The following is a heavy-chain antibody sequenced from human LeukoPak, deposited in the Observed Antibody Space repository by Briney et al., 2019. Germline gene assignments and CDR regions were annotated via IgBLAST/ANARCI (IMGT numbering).Heavy chain of an antibody. CDR1: GGSISNYY. Sequence: SETLSLTCSVSGGSISNYYWSWIRQPPRKGVEWIGYIHYSGSTSYNPSLKSRVTISVDTSKNQFSLKLRFVTPADTAVYYCARPYYYGSGSQRGSYYYMDVWGKGTTVTISS. CDR2: IHYSGST. V-gene: IGHV4-59*01. CDR3: ARPYYYGSGSQRGSYYYMDV. J-gene: IGHJ6*03. D-gene: IGHD3-10*01.